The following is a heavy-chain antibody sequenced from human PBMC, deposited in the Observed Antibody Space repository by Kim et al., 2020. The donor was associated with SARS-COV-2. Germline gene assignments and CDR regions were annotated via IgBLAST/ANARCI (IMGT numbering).Heavy chain of an antibody. D-gene: IGHD3-22*01. V-gene: IGHV1-46*01. CDR3: ARKYYDTSGYRFDY. Sequence: VQKFKGRVTVTRDTSTSPVYMELSSLRSEDTAVYYCARKYYDTSGYRFDYWGQGTLVTVSS. J-gene: IGHJ4*02.